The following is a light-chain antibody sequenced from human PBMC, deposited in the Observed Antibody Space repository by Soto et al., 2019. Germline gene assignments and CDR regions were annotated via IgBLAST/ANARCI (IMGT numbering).Light chain of an antibody. CDR1: QGISSY. J-gene: IGKJ1*01. CDR3: QQSYRTPWT. CDR2: SAS. Sequence: DIQLTQSPSSLPASVGDRVTITCRVSQGISSYLNWYRQKQGKVPKLXIYSASNLQSGVPSRCSGSGAGTDCTRTISSLQPEDFETYDCQQSYRTPWTFGQGTKVDIK. V-gene: IGKV1-39*01.